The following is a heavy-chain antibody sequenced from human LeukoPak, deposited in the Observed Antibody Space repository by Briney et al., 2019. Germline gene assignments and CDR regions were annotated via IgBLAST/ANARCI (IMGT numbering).Heavy chain of an antibody. CDR1: GYSLSSGYY. CDR3: ARDRAAAAFFDY. Sequence: PSETLSLTCAVSGYSLSSGYYWGWIRQPPGKGLEWIGSIRHSGSTYYNPSLKSRVTISVDTSKNQFSLKLSSVTAADTAVYYCARDRAAAAFFDYWGQGTLVTVSS. D-gene: IGHD6-25*01. CDR2: IRHSGST. V-gene: IGHV4-38-2*02. J-gene: IGHJ4*02.